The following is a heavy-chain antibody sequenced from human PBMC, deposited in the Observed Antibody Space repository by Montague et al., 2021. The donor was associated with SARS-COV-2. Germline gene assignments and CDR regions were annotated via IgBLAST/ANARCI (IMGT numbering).Heavy chain of an antibody. D-gene: IGHD3-16*01. CDR1: GGSVSSDTYN. CDR2: IFYKGNT. J-gene: IGHJ4*02. Sequence: SETLSLTCTVSGGSVSSDTYNWAWIRQPPGKGLEWIASIFYKGNTYYNPSLRSRFTISINTSKNQFFLRVASVTAADTAVYYCARVPHGGNDNWGLGALVTVSS. V-gene: IGHV4-39*01. CDR3: ARVPHGGNDN.